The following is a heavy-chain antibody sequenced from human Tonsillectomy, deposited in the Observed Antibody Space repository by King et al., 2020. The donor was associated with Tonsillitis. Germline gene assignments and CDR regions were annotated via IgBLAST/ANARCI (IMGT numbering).Heavy chain of an antibody. V-gene: IGHV4-59*08. CDR2: IYYSGST. CDR3: ARHTGRKGYFDY. Sequence: VQLQESGPGLVKPSETLSLTCTVSGGSISSYYWSWIRQPPGKGLELIGYIYYSGSTNYNPSLKSRVTISVDTSKKQFSLKLSSVTAADPAVYYCARHTGRKGYFDYWGQGTLVTVSS. J-gene: IGHJ4*02. D-gene: IGHD1-14*01. CDR1: GGSISSYY.